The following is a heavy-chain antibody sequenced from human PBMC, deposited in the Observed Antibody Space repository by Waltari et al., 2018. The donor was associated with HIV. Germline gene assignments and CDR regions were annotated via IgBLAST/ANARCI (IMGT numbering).Heavy chain of an antibody. J-gene: IGHJ4*02. D-gene: IGHD4-17*01. CDR3: ARPPSSYGDYDY. CDR2: TYPGDSDT. V-gene: IGHV5-51*01. CDR1: GYSLTSYW. Sequence: EVQMVQSGAEVHKPGESLKISRKGSGYSLTSYWLGSVRQFPGRGLEWMGITYPGDSDTSYSPSFQGQVTISADKSISTAYLQWSSLKASDTAMYYCARPPSSYGDYDYWGQGTLVTVSS.